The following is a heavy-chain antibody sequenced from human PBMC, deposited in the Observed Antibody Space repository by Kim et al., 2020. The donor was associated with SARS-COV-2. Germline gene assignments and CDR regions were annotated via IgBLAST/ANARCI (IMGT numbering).Heavy chain of an antibody. CDR3: ATLDIVDY. J-gene: IGHJ4*02. D-gene: IGHD1-1*01. Sequence: TLSLTCTVSGGSLSSSSFFWGWVRQPPGKGLEWIGSIHYGRTSYYSPSLKSRVSISVDTSKNQVSLNLRSVTPADTAVYYCATLDIVDYWGQGTLVTVS. CDR1: GGSLSSSSFF. CDR2: IHYGRTS. V-gene: IGHV4-39*01.